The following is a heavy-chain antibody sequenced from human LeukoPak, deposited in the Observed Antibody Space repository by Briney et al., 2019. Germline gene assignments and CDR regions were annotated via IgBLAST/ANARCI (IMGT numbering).Heavy chain of an antibody. CDR1: GYTFTSYD. CDR2: MNPNSGNT. D-gene: IGHD3-10*01. V-gene: IGHV1-8*01. J-gene: IGHJ4*02. Sequence: ASVKVSCKASGYTFTSYDINWVRQATGQGLEWMRWMNPNSGNTGYAQKFQGRVTMTRNTSISTAYMELSSLRSEDTAVYYCARAGIWFGELLPPDYWGQGTLVTVSS. CDR3: ARAGIWFGELLPPDY.